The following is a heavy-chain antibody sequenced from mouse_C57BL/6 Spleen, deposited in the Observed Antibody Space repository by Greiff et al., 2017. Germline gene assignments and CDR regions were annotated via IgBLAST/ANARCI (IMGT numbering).Heavy chain of an antibody. V-gene: IGHV3-6*01. D-gene: IGHD1-1*01. CDR1: GYSITSGYY. Sequence: EVKLMESGPGLVKPSQSLSLTCSVTGYSITSGYYWNWIRQFPGNKLEWMGYISYDGSNNYNPSLKNRISITRDTSKNQFFLKLNSVTTEDTATYYCASLYYYGSSYFDYWGQGTTLTVSS. CDR2: ISYDGSN. J-gene: IGHJ2*01. CDR3: ASLYYYGSSYFDY.